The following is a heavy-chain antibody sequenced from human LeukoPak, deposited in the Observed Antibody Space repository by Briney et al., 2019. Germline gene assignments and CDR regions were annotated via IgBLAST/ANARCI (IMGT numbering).Heavy chain of an antibody. CDR2: IFYSGTT. V-gene: IGHV4-59*02. J-gene: IGHJ4*02. CDR1: GASGNNYY. CDR3: ARGDGGSTYGYFFDY. D-gene: IGHD5-18*01. Sequence: PSETLSLTCTVSGASGNNYYWGWIRQPPGKGPEYIGFIFYSGTTNYNPSFKSRVTISVGPSKNQFSLKLRSVTAADTAVYYCARGDGGSTYGYFFDYWGQGTLVTVSS.